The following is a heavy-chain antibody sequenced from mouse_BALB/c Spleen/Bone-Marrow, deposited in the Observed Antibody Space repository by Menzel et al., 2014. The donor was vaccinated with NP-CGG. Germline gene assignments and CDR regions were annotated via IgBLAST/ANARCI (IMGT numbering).Heavy chain of an antibody. CDR1: GFPFGRYD. J-gene: IGHJ3*01. D-gene: IGHD2-2*01. Sequence: EVKLMEPGGGLVKPGGSLKLSCAASGFPFGRYDMSWVRQTPEKRLEWVATISSGGPYTYYPVSVKGRFTISRDNARNTLYLQMSGLRSEDTALYYCARQDGYDGTWFAYWGQGTLVTVSA. V-gene: IGHV5-9*02. CDR2: ISSGGPYT. CDR3: ARQDGYDGTWFAY.